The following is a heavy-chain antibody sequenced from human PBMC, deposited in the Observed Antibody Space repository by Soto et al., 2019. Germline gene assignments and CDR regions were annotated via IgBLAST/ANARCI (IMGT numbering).Heavy chain of an antibody. V-gene: IGHV4-59*08. CDR3: ARHFFDY. CDR1: GGSISSYY. CDR2: IYYSGST. J-gene: IGHJ4*02. Sequence: SETLSLTCTVSGGSISSYYWSWIRQPPGKGLEWIGYIYYSGSTNYNPSLKSRVTISVDTSKNQFSLKLSSVTAADTAVYFCARHFFDYWGQGALVTVSS.